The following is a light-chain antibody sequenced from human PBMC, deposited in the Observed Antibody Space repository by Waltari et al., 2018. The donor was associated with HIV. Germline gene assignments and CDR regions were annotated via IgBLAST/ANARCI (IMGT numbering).Light chain of an antibody. V-gene: IGLV2-14*03. Sequence: QSALTQPASVSESPGQSITISCAGTSSDVGGYNYVSWFQQPQRKAPKLIIYDVTNRPPGVFNRFSGSKSGNTASLTISGLQAEDEADYYCTSYTNIRTWVFGGGTKLTVL. J-gene: IGLJ3*02. CDR1: SSDVGGYNY. CDR2: DVT. CDR3: TSYTNIRTWV.